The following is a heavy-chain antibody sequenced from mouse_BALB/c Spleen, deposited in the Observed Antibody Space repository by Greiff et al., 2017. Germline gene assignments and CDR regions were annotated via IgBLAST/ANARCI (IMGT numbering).Heavy chain of an antibody. CDR3: ARQGLGLYYAMDY. V-gene: IGHV5-9-3*01. D-gene: IGHD4-1*01. CDR2: ISSGGSYT. CDR1: GFTFSSYA. J-gene: IGHJ4*01. Sequence: DVKLVESGGGLVKPGGSLKLSCAASGFTFSSYAMSWVRQTPEKRLEWVATISSGGSYTYYPDSVKGRFTISRDNAKNTLYLQMSSLRSEDTAMYYCARQGLGLYYAMDYWGQGTSVTVSS.